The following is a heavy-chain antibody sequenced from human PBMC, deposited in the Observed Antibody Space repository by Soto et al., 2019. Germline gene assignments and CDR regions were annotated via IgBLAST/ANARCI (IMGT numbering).Heavy chain of an antibody. Sequence: EVQLLESGGGLVQPGGSLRLSCAASGFTFSSYALNWVRQAPGKGLEWVSVISGSGDNTYYADCVKGRFTISRNNSKNTLYLQMNSLRADDTAVYYCAKDLGTDDFWSAYYTYYYMDVWGKGTTVTVSS. J-gene: IGHJ6*03. CDR1: GFTFSSYA. CDR2: ISGSGDNT. D-gene: IGHD3-3*01. CDR3: AKDLGTDDFWSAYYTYYYMDV. V-gene: IGHV3-23*01.